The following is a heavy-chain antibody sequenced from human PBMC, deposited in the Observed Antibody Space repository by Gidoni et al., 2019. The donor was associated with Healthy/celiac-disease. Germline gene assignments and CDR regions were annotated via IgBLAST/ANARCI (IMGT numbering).Heavy chain of an antibody. CDR3: ARHVHVDIVATRHHYFDY. CDR1: GGSISSSSYY. V-gene: IGHV4-39*01. Sequence: QLQLQESGPGLVKPSETLSLTCTVSGGSISSSSYYWGWIRQPPGKGLEWIGSIYYSGSTYYNPSLKSRVTISVDTSKNQFSLKLSSVTAADTAVYYCARHVHVDIVATRHHYFDYWGQGTLVTVSS. D-gene: IGHD5-12*01. CDR2: IYYSGST. J-gene: IGHJ4*02.